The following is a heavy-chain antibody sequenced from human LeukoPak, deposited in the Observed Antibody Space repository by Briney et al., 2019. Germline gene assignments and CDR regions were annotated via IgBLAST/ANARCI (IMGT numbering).Heavy chain of an antibody. V-gene: IGHV4-34*01. Sequence: SETLSLTCAVYGGSFSGYYWSWIRQSPGKGLEWIGETYHSGSTNYNPSLKSRVTISLDTSKNQFSLKLSSVTAADTAVYYCARGRRIVVVLGATRAHRDYYMDIWGKGTTVTVSS. CDR2: TYHSGST. D-gene: IGHD2-15*01. CDR3: ARGRRIVVVLGATRAHRDYYMDI. J-gene: IGHJ6*03. CDR1: GGSFSGYY.